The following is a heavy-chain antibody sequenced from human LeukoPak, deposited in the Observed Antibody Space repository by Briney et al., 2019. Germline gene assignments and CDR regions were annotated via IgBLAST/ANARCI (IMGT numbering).Heavy chain of an antibody. CDR1: GGSFSGYY. D-gene: IGHD3-22*01. CDR3: ARDLYYYDSSGYYATLGY. CDR2: INHSGST. Sequence: SETLSLTCAVYGGSFSGYYWSWIRQPPGKGLEWIGEINHSGSTNYNPSLKSRATISVDTSKNQFSLKLSSVTAADTAVYYCARDLYYYDSSGYYATLGYWGQGTLVTVSS. J-gene: IGHJ4*02. V-gene: IGHV4-34*01.